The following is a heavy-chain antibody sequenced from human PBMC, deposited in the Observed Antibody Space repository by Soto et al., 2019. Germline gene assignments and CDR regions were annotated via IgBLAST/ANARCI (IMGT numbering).Heavy chain of an antibody. J-gene: IGHJ4*02. V-gene: IGHV4-34*01. CDR3: ARGTRIVATIFEY. Sequence: SSETLALTCAVDGGAFSGYYWSWIRQPPGKGLEWIGEINHSGSTNDNPSLKSRVTISVDTSKNQFSLKLSSVTAAATAVYYCARGTRIVATIFEYWGQGPLVTVSS. CDR1: GGAFSGYY. CDR2: INHSGST. D-gene: IGHD5-12*01.